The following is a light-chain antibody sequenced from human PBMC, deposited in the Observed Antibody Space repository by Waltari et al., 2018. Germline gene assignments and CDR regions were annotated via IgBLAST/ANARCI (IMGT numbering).Light chain of an antibody. CDR3: QQYEGWPRT. CDR2: GAS. J-gene: IGKJ1*01. V-gene: IGKV3-15*01. CDR1: QGVSRN. Sequence: DIWITQSPATLYVSPGESVTLPCRASQGVSRNSAWYQQNPGQAPRLLIYGASTRATGVPARFSGSGSGTEFSLTITSLQSEDFAMYYCQQYEGWPRTFGQGTKVEIK.